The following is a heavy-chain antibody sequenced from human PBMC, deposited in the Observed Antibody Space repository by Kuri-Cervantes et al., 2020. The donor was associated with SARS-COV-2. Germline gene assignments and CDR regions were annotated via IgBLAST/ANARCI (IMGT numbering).Heavy chain of an antibody. CDR3: AREGIAVAGTFD. CDR2: IIPIFGTA. V-gene: IGHV1-69*05. CDR1: GGTFSSYA. Sequence: SVKVSCKASGGTFSSYAISWVRQAPGQGLEWMGGIIPIFGTANYAQKFQGRVTITTDESTSTAYMELSSLRSEDTAVYYCAREGIAVAGTFDWGQGTLVTVSS. J-gene: IGHJ4*02. D-gene: IGHD6-19*01.